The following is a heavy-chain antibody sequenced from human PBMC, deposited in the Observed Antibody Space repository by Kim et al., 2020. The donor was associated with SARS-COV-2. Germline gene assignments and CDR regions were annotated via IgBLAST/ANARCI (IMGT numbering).Heavy chain of an antibody. J-gene: IGHJ6*02. CDR3: ASYDFWSGYSRVGGMDV. V-gene: IGHV3-48*03. CDR1: GFTFSSYE. D-gene: IGHD3-3*01. CDR2: ISSSGSTI. Sequence: GGSLRLSCAASGFTFSSYEMNWVRQAPGKGLEWVSYISSSGSTIYYADSVKGRFTISRDNAKNSLYLQMNSLRAEDTAVYYCASYDFWSGYSRVGGMDVWGQGTTVTVSS.